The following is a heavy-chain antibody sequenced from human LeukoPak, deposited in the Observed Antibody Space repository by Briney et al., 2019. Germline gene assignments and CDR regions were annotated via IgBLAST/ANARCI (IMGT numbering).Heavy chain of an antibody. D-gene: IGHD2-15*01. V-gene: IGHV5-51*01. CDR2: ISPIDSET. J-gene: IGHJ6*02. Sequence: GESLKISCKASGYSFSSDWIAWVRQMPGKGLEWMGIISPIDSETTYSPSFQGQVTISADKSISTAYLQWSSLKASDTAMYYCTRGCIGGSCSRDAMDVWSQVTMVTVYS. CDR1: GYSFSSDW. CDR3: TRGCIGGSCSRDAMDV.